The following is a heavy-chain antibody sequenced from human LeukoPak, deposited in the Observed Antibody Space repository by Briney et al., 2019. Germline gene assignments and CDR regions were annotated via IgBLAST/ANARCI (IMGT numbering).Heavy chain of an antibody. CDR2: IYYSGST. CDR1: GGSISSSSYY. J-gene: IGHJ6*04. Sequence: SETLSLTCTVSGGSISSSSYYWGWIRQPPGKGLEWIGSIYYSGSTNYNPSLKSRVTISVDTSKNQFSLKLSSVTAADTAVYYCARDRVGDTAMVGYYYGMDVWGKGTTVTVSS. CDR3: ARDRVGDTAMVGYYYGMDV. D-gene: IGHD5-18*01. V-gene: IGHV4-39*07.